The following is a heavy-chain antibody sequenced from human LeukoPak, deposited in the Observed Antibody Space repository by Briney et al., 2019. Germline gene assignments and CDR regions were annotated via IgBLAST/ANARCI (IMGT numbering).Heavy chain of an antibody. J-gene: IGHJ4*02. V-gene: IGHV3-23*01. CDR2: LSVSGGTT. Sequence: GGSLRLSCAASGFSFSGYAMNWVRQAPGKGLEWVSSLSVSGGTTYYTDSVKGRFTISRDNSKNTLYLQMNSLRAEDTAVYYCAKDLRYFDWLSNHEKGFDYWGQGTLVTVSS. CDR3: AKDLRYFDWLSNHEKGFDY. D-gene: IGHD3-9*01. CDR1: GFSFSGYA.